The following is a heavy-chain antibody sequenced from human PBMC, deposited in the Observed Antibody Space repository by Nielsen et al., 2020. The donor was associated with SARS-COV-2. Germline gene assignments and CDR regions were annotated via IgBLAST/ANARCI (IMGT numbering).Heavy chain of an antibody. V-gene: IGHV4-39*01. Sequence: SETPSLTCTVSGGSISSSSYYWGWTRQPPGKGLEWIGSIYYSGSTYYNPSLKSRVTISVDTSKNQFSLKLSSVTAADTAVYYCASTGLAAAGVDYWGQGTLVTVSS. CDR1: GGSISSSSYY. D-gene: IGHD6-13*01. CDR2: IYYSGST. CDR3: ASTGLAAAGVDY. J-gene: IGHJ4*02.